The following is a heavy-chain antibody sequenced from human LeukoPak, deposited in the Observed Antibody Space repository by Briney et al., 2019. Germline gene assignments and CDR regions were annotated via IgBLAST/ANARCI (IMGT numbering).Heavy chain of an antibody. CDR3: ARWGIAALAFDY. CDR1: GGSISDYY. CDR2: IHSSGDT. J-gene: IGHJ4*02. D-gene: IGHD6-13*01. V-gene: IGHV4-59*01. Sequence: SETLSLTCTISGGSISDYYWGWIRQPPGKGLEWIGYIHSSGDTNYKSSLKSRVTISLDTSKNDFSLKVSSVTAADTAVYHCARWGIAALAFDYWGQGTLVTVSS.